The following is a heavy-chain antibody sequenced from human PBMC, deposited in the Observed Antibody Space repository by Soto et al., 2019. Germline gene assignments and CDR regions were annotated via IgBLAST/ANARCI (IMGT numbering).Heavy chain of an antibody. J-gene: IGHJ3*02. Sequence: GGSLRLSCAASGFTFSSYAMSWVRQAPGKGLEWVSAISGSGGSTYYADSVKGRFTISRDNSKNTLYLQMNSLRAEDTAVYYCASSGYCSSTSCRDDAFYIWGQGTMVTVS. D-gene: IGHD2-2*03. V-gene: IGHV3-23*01. CDR2: ISGSGGST. CDR3: ASSGYCSSTSCRDDAFYI. CDR1: GFTFSSYA.